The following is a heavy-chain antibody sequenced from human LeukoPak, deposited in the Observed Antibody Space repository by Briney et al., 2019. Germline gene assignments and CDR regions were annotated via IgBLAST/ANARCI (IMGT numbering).Heavy chain of an antibody. Sequence: SETLSLTYTVSGGSISSSSYYWGWIRQPPGKGLEWIGSIYYSGSMYYNPSLGSRVTISLDTSNNQFSLKLRSVTAADATVYLCARDDFWSGSFPLYYRQLWGKGPTVTVSS. J-gene: IGHJ6*03. CDR1: GGSISSSSYY. CDR3: ARDDFWSGSFPLYYRQL. CDR2: IYYSGSM. D-gene: IGHD3-3*01. V-gene: IGHV4-39*02.